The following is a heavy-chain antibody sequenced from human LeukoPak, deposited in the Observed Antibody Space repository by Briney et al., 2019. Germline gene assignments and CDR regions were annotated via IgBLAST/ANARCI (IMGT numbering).Heavy chain of an antibody. Sequence: ASVKVSCKTSGYTFTGHHIHWVRQAPAQGLEWMGWIYPSSGGTQYGQKFKGRVTMTRDTSVGTAYMELTRLQFDDTAVYYCVGVTYSSYDDFDYWGQGTLVTVSS. CDR1: GYTFTGHH. CDR2: IYPSSGGT. V-gene: IGHV1-2*02. D-gene: IGHD3-16*01. CDR3: VGVTYSSYDDFDY. J-gene: IGHJ4*02.